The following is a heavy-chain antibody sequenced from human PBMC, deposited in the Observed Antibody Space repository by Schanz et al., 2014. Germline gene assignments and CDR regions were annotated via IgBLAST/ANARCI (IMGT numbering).Heavy chain of an antibody. J-gene: IGHJ6*02. CDR2: ISHSGGSK. CDR3: AKGMGYCSGGTCYDYYYYGLDV. V-gene: IGHV3-23*04. D-gene: IGHD2-15*01. Sequence: EGQLAESGGGLVQPGRSLRLSCAAYGFTFNSYAMTWVRQAPEKGLEWVSSISHSGGSKYYADSVKGRFTISRDNSENTLYLQMNSLSADDTAVFYCAKGMGYCSGGTCYDYYYYGLDVWGQGTTVTISS. CDR1: GFTFNSYA.